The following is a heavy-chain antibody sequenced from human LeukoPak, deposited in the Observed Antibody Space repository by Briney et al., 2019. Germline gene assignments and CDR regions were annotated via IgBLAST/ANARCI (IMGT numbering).Heavy chain of an antibody. CDR2: IYYSGST. CDR1: GGSISSYY. D-gene: IGHD3-10*01. Sequence: SSETLSLTCTVSGGSISSYYWSWIRQPPGKGLEWIGYIYYSGSTNYNPSLKSRVTISVDTSKNQFSLKLSSVTAADTAVYYCARLGDRGNYYYYYGMDVWGQGTTVTVSS. J-gene: IGHJ6*02. V-gene: IGHV4-59*08. CDR3: ARLGDRGNYYYYYGMDV.